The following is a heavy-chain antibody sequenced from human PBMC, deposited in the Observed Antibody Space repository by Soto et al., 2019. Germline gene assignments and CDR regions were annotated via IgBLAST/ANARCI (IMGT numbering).Heavy chain of an antibody. J-gene: IGHJ4*02. CDR1: GYTFTSHD. V-gene: IGHV1-8*01. D-gene: IGHD2-2*01. CDR2: MNPNSGHT. CDR3: ASDMSTT. Sequence: QVQLVQSGNEVKMPGASVKVSCKASGYTFTSHDIYCVRQATGQGLEWMGWMNPNSGHTNYAQKFKGRVTMTRDTSISTAYLELTNLRSEDTAIYYCASDMSTTWGQGTLVTVSS.